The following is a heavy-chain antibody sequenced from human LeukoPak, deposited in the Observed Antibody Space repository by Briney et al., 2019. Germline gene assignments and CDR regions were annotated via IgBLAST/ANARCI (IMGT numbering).Heavy chain of an antibody. Sequence: GASVKVSCKASGCTFSSYAISWVRQAPGQGLEWMGGIIPIFGTANYAQKFQGRVTITADESTSTAYMELSSLRSDDTAVYYCARGVYSGWYTHNWLDSWGQGTLVIVSS. CDR2: IIPIFGTA. CDR1: GCTFSSYA. J-gene: IGHJ5*01. CDR3: ARGVYSGWYTHNWLDS. D-gene: IGHD6-19*01. V-gene: IGHV1-69*13.